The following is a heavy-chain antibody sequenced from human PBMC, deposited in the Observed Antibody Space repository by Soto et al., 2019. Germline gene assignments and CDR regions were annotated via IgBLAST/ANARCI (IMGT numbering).Heavy chain of an antibody. CDR1: GFSLSTSGMC. CDR2: IDWDDDK. J-gene: IGHJ4*02. V-gene: IGHV2-70*12. CDR3: AHRAYYYGSGSYYTH. Sequence: SGPTLVNPTQTLTLTCTFSGFSLSTSGMCVSWIRQPPGKALEWLARIDWDDDKYYSTSLKTRLTISKDTSKNLVILIMTNMDPEDTATYYCAHRAYYYGSGSYYTHWGQGMLVTVSS. D-gene: IGHD3-10*01.